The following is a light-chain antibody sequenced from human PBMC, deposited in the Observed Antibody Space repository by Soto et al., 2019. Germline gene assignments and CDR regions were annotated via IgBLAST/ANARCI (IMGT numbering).Light chain of an antibody. CDR2: YAS. Sequence: EVVMTQSPATLSVSPGERVTLSCRASESVHRNLSWYQQQPGQGPSLLIYYASTRATGGPDRFTGSGSGTEFTLTRSRQQAEDFGVYHCQHYSNRPPTFGPGTKVEIK. J-gene: IGKJ3*01. CDR1: ESVHRN. CDR3: QHYSNRPPT. V-gene: IGKV3-15*01.